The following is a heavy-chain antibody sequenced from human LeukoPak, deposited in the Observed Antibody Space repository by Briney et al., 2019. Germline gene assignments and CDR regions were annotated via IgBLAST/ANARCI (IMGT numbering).Heavy chain of an antibody. Sequence: ASVKVSCKASGYTFTSYGIGWVRQAPGQGLEWMGWISAYNGNTNYAQKLQGRVTMTTDTSTSTAYMELRSLRSDDTAVYYCARDEYYYDSSGCWGNTPADYWGQGTLVTVSS. V-gene: IGHV1-18*01. CDR2: ISAYNGNT. CDR1: GYTFTSYG. CDR3: ARDEYYYDSSGCWGNTPADY. J-gene: IGHJ4*02. D-gene: IGHD3-22*01.